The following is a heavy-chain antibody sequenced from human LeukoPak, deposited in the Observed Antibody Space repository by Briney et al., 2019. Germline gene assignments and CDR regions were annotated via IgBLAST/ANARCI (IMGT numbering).Heavy chain of an antibody. V-gene: IGHV3-21*01. Sequence: PGGSLRLSCAASGFTFSNYAMHWVRQAPGKGLEWVSSISSSGTYLYYAHSVKGRFTIPRDNAKDSLYLQMNSLRVEDTAVYVCARGLFGVINPTDYWGQGTLVTVSS. CDR3: ARGLFGVINPTDY. D-gene: IGHD3-3*01. CDR1: GFTFSNYA. CDR2: ISSSGTYL. J-gene: IGHJ4*02.